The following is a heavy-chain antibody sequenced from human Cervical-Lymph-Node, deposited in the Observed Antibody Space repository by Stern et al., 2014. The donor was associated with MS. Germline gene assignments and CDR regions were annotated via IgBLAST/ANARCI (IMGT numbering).Heavy chain of an antibody. Sequence: EVQLVESGGDLVQPGGSLRLSCAASGFTFNKYAINWVRQAPGKGLEWVSTIRVSGSSIYYADSVKGRFTISRDNSENTLYLQMHSLRAEDTAIYYCAKQYFDSSGYSYYYGMDVWGQGTTVTVSS. CDR1: GFTFNKYA. CDR2: IRVSGSSI. J-gene: IGHJ6*02. CDR3: AKQYFDSSGYSYYYGMDV. V-gene: IGHV3-23*04. D-gene: IGHD3-22*01.